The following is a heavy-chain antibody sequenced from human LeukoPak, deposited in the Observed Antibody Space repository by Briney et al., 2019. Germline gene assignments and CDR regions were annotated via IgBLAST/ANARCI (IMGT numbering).Heavy chain of an antibody. CDR1: GGSISSYY. CDR2: IYYSGST. J-gene: IGHJ4*02. CDR3: ARAGIAAAGLDY. D-gene: IGHD6-13*01. Sequence: SETLSLTCTVSGGSISSYYWSWIRQPPGKGLEWIGYIYYSGSTNYNPSLKSRVTISVDTSKNQFSLKLSSVTAADTAVYYCARAGIAAAGLDYWGQGTLVTVSS. V-gene: IGHV4-59*01.